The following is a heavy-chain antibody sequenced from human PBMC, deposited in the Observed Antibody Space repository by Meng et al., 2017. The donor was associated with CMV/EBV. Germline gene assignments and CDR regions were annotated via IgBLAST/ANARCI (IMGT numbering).Heavy chain of an antibody. CDR2: IYYSGST. V-gene: IGHV4-39*07. CDR1: GGSISSSSHY. Sequence: GSLRLSCTVSGGSISSSSHYWGWLRQPPGKGLEWIGSIYYSGSTYYNPALKSRVTISVDTSKNQFSLKLSSVTAADTAVYYCARFERTYGMDVWGQGTTVTVSS. CDR3: ARFERTYGMDV. J-gene: IGHJ6*02.